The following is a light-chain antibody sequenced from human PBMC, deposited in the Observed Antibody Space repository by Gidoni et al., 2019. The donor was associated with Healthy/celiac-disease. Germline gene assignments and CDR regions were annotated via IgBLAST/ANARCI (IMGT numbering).Light chain of an antibody. CDR2: GAS. Sequence: EIVMTQSPATLSVSPGERATLSCRASQSVSSKLAWYQQKPGQAPRPLIYGASTRATGIPARFSGSGSGTEFTLTISSLQSEDFAVYYCQQYNNWPPYTFGQGTKLETK. V-gene: IGKV3-15*01. CDR3: QQYNNWPPYT. CDR1: QSVSSK. J-gene: IGKJ2*01.